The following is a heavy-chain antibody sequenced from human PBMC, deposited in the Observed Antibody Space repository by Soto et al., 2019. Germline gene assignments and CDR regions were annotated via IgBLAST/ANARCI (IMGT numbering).Heavy chain of an antibody. CDR2: IYYSGST. CDR1: GGSISSYY. V-gene: IGHV4-59*01. J-gene: IGHJ6*02. D-gene: IGHD6-13*01. CDR3: ARWYSSSWSRYYYYYYGMDV. Sequence: SETLSLTCTVSGGSISSYYWSWIRQPPGKGLEWIGYIYYSGSTNYNPSLKSRVTISVDTSKNQFSLKLSSVTAADTAVYYCARWYSSSWSRYYYYYYGMDVWGQGTTVTVSS.